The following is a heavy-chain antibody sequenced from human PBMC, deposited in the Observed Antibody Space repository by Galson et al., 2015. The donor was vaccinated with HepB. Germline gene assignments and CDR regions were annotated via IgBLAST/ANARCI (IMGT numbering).Heavy chain of an antibody. J-gene: IGHJ3*02. CDR3: ARVRGSFTATDAFDI. CDR2: TYYRSKWNN. Sequence: CAISGDSVSSKSAAWNWIRQSPSRGLEWLGRTYYRSKWNNDYAVSVQSRITINPDTSKNQFSLQLNSVTPEDTAVYYCARVRGSFTATDAFDIWVQGTMVTVSS. D-gene: IGHD1-26*01. V-gene: IGHV6-1*01. CDR1: GDSVSSKSAA.